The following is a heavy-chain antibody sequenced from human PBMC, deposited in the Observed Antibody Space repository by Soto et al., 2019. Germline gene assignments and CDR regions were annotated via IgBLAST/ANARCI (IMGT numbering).Heavy chain of an antibody. CDR3: ATIIVGAIASEYFQH. Sequence: ASVKVSCKASGYTFTSYDINWVRQAPGKGLEWMGGFDPEDGETIYAQKFQGRVTMTEDTSTDTAYMELSSLRSEDTAVYYCATIIVGAIASEYFQHWGQGTLVTVSS. D-gene: IGHD1-26*01. CDR1: GYTFTSYD. V-gene: IGHV1-24*01. J-gene: IGHJ1*01. CDR2: FDPEDGET.